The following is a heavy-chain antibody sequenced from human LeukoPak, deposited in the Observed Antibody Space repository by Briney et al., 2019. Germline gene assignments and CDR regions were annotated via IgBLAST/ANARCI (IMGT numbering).Heavy chain of an antibody. Sequence: GGSLRLSCAASGFTFSSYAMHWVRQAPGKGLEWVAVISYDGSNKYYADSVKGRFTISRDNSKNTLYLQMNSLRAEDTDVYYCAKVRNYYENRGPFDYWGQGTLVTVSS. J-gene: IGHJ4*02. CDR2: ISYDGSNK. CDR1: GFTFSSYA. CDR3: AKVRNYYENRGPFDY. V-gene: IGHV3-30*04. D-gene: IGHD1-7*01.